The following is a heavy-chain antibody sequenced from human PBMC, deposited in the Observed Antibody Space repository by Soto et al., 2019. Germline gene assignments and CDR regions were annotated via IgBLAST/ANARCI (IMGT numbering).Heavy chain of an antibody. Sequence: QVQLVQSGAEVKKPGSSVKVSCKASGGTFSSYAISWVRQAPGQGLEWMGGIIPIFGTANYAQKFQGRVTITADESTSTAYMELSSLRSEDTAVYYCASNDYPGRGAEDYFDYWGQGTLVTVSS. CDR2: IIPIFGTA. CDR3: ASNDYPGRGAEDYFDY. CDR1: GGTFSSYA. V-gene: IGHV1-69*01. J-gene: IGHJ4*02. D-gene: IGHD1-1*01.